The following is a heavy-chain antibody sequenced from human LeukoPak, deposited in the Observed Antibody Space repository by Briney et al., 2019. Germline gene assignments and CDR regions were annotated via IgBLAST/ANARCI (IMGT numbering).Heavy chain of an antibody. J-gene: IGHJ4*02. CDR2: SDTSGNNG. D-gene: IGHD1-7*01. Sequence: GSLRLSCAASGFTFYKYGMNWVRQAPGEGLGWVSLSDTSGNNGYYADSVQGRFTISRDNTKNSLYLHMNNLRAEDPAVYYCAKGGTGTTIRYFDYWGQGALVTVSS. CDR3: AKGGTGTTIRYFDY. V-gene: IGHV3-23*05. CDR1: GFTFYKYG.